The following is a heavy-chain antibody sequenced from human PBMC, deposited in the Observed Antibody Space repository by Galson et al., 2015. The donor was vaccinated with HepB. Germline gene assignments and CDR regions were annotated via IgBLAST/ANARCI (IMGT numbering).Heavy chain of an antibody. Sequence: SVKVSCKASGGTFGSYAISWVRQAPGQGLEWMGGIIPIFGTANYAQKFQGRVTITADESTSTAYMELSSLRSEDTAVYYCASGPFKNSYVSRQYYYYYMDVWGQGTTVTVSS. J-gene: IGHJ6*03. CDR2: IIPIFGTA. D-gene: IGHD5-18*01. CDR1: GGTFGSYA. V-gene: IGHV1-69*13. CDR3: ASGPFKNSYVSRQYYYYYMDV.